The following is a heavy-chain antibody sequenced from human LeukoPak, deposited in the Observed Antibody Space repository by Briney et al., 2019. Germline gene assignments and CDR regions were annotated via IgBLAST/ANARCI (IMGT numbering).Heavy chain of an antibody. CDR3: AKLGGPYNWDYAGLNYMDV. V-gene: IGHV3-23*01. D-gene: IGHD1-7*01. CDR2: ISGSGVNT. CDR1: GFTFNSYA. J-gene: IGHJ4*02. Sequence: GGSLRLSCAASGFTFNSYAMSWVRQAPGKGLEWVSGISGSGVNTYYADSVKGRFTISRDNSKNTLYLQMNSLRAEDTAVYYCAKLGGPYNWDYAGLNYMDVWGQGTLVAVSS.